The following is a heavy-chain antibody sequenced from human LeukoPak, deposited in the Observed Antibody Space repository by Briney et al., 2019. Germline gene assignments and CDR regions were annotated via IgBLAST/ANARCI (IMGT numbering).Heavy chain of an antibody. CDR1: GGSISSSSYY. D-gene: IGHD1-26*01. Sequence: SGTLSLTCTVSGGSISSSSYYWGWIRQPPGTGLEWIGSIYYSGSTYYNPSLKSRVTISVDTSKNQFSLKLSSVTAADTAVYYCARSGLGLLYFDYWGQGTLVTVSS. CDR2: IYYSGST. CDR3: ARSGLGLLYFDY. V-gene: IGHV4-39*07. J-gene: IGHJ4*02.